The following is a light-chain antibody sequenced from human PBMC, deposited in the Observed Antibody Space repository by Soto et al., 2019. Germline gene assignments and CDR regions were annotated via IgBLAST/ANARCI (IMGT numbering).Light chain of an antibody. J-gene: IGLJ3*02. Sequence: QPVLTQPPSVSGAPGQRVTISCTGSSSNIGAGYDVHWYQQLPGTAPKLLIYGNSNRPSGVPDRFSGSKAGPSASLAITGLQDEDEADDYCQSYDSSLREVFGGGTKLTVL. CDR3: QSYDSSLREV. CDR1: SSNIGAGYD. CDR2: GNS. V-gene: IGLV1-40*01.